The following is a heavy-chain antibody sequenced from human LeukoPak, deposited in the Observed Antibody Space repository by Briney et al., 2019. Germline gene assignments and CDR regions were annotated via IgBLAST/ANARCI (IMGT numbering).Heavy chain of an antibody. J-gene: IGHJ4*02. D-gene: IGHD3-22*01. CDR2: INWNGGST. Sequence: GGSLRLSCAASGFTFDDYGMNWVRQAPGKGLEWVSGINWNGGSTGYADSVKGRFTISRDNAKNSLYLQMSSLRAEDTALYYCTRGDYYDTSGRFDYWGQGTLVTVSS. CDR1: GFTFDDYG. CDR3: TRGDYYDTSGRFDY. V-gene: IGHV3-20*04.